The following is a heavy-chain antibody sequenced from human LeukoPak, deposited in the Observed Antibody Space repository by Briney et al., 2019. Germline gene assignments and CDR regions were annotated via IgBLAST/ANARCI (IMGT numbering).Heavy chain of an antibody. D-gene: IGHD4-17*01. CDR3: ARDPATVTLPFDY. Sequence: SETLSLTCTVSGGSISSTIYYWGWIRQPPGKGLEWIGSIYYSGSTYCNPSLKSRVTISVDTSKNQFSLKLSSVTAADTAVYYCARDPATVTLPFDYWGQGTLVTVSS. CDR1: GGSISSTIYY. J-gene: IGHJ4*02. CDR2: IYYSGST. V-gene: IGHV4-39*07.